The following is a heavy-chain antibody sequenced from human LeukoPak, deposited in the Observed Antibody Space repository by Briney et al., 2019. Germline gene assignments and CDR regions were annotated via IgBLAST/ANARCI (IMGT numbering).Heavy chain of an antibody. CDR2: IKQDGSEK. Sequence: GGSLRLSCAASGFTFSSYWMSWVRQAPGKGLEWVANIKQDGSEKYYVDSVKGRFTISRDNAKNSLYLQMNSLRAEDTAVYYCARDSPTTGFIVVVPAALDYWGQGTLVTVSS. CDR1: GFTFSSYW. CDR3: ARDSPTTGFIVVVPAALDY. J-gene: IGHJ4*02. D-gene: IGHD2-2*01. V-gene: IGHV3-7*01.